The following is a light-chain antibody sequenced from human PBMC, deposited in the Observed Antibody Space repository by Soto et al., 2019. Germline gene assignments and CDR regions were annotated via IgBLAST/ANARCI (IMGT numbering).Light chain of an antibody. CDR3: KKYVSSPLG. V-gene: IGKV3-20*01. CDR1: QSVSSSY. CDR2: GAS. J-gene: IGKJ3*01. Sequence: EIVLTQSPGTLSLSPGERATLSCRASQSVSSSYLAWYQQKPGQAPRLLIYGASSRATGIPDRFSGSGSGTDFTLTISRLEPEDFAVYYGKKYVSSPLGFGPGTKVDSK.